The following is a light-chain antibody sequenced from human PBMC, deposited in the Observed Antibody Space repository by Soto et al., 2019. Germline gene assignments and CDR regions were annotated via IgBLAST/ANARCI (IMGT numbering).Light chain of an antibody. V-gene: IGLV2-14*03. CDR1: SSDIGGYKY. Sequence: QSALTQPASVSGSPGQSITISCIGTSSDIGGYKYVSWYQQHPGKAPKLMIYDVSNRPSGVSNRFSGSKSGNTAFLTISGLQAEDEADYYCSSYTNSGALVVFGGGTKLTVL. J-gene: IGLJ2*01. CDR2: DVS. CDR3: SSYTNSGALVV.